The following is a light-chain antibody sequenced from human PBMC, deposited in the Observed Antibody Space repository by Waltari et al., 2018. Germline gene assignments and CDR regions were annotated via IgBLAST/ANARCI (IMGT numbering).Light chain of an antibody. J-gene: IGLJ3*02. V-gene: IGLV1-44*01. CDR1: YSNIGNNV. Sequence: QSVLTQPPSASGTPGQRVTFSCSGTYSNIGNNVVNWYQQLPGKAPKLLIYRNGHRPSGVPDRFSGSKSGSSASLAIGGLQSDDEADYYCAAWDDSLNGHWVFGGGTKVTVL. CDR2: RNG. CDR3: AAWDDSLNGHWV.